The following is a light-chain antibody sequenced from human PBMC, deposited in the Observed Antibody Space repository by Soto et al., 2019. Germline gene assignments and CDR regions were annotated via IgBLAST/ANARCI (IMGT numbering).Light chain of an antibody. CDR1: QSVSNY. V-gene: IGKV3-11*01. J-gene: IGKJ5*01. CDR2: DAS. CDR3: QQRSSWPPIT. Sequence: EIVLTQSPVTLSLSPWERATLSCRSSQSVSNYLAWYQHKPGQAPRLLIYDASNRATGIPARFSGSGSGTDFTLTISSLEPEDFAVYYCQQRSSWPPITFGQGTRLE.